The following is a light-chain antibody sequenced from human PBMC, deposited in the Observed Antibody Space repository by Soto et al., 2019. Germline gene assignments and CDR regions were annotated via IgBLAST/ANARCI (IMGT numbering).Light chain of an antibody. CDR1: SSDIGGYNY. J-gene: IGLJ1*01. CDR2: DVS. V-gene: IGLV2-11*01. CDR3: CSYAGTPHV. Sequence: QSALTQPPSVSGSPGQSVTISCTGTSSDIGGYNYVSWYQQLPGKAPKLMIYDVSKRPSGVPDRFSGSNSGNTASLTISELQAEDEADYYCCSYAGTPHVFGPGTKLPVL.